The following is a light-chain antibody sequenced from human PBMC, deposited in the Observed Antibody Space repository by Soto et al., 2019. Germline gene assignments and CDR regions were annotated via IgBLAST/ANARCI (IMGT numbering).Light chain of an antibody. J-gene: IGKJ1*01. V-gene: IGKV3-15*01. Sequence: EIVMTQSPATLSVSQGERATLSCRASQSVSSNLAWYQQKPGQAPRLLIYGASTRATGIPARFSGSGSGTESTLTISSLQSEDFAVYSCQQYNNWPPWTFGQGTKVKSN. CDR3: QQYNNWPPWT. CDR1: QSVSSN. CDR2: GAS.